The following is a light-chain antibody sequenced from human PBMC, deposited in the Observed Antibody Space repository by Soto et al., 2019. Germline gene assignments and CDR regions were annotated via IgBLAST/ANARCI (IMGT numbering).Light chain of an antibody. CDR2: EVS. Sequence: QAVVTQPASVSGSPGQSITISCTGTSSDVGGYNYVSWYQHHPGKAPKLMIYEVSNRPSGVSNRFSGSKSGNTASLTISGLQAEDEADYYCSSYTRSSPYVFGTGTKLTVL. V-gene: IGLV2-14*01. J-gene: IGLJ1*01. CDR1: SSDVGGYNY. CDR3: SSYTRSSPYV.